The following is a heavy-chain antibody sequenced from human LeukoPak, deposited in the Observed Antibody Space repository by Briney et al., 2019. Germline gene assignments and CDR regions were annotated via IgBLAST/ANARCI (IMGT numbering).Heavy chain of an antibody. J-gene: IGHJ4*02. CDR3: ASQLIVVVVAATTDY. V-gene: IGHV3-30-3*01. CDR1: GCTFSSYA. CDR2: ISYDGSNK. Sequence: GGSLRLSCAASGCTFSSYAMHWVRQAPGKGLEWVAVISYDGSNKYYADSVKGRFTISRDNSKNTLYLQMNSLRAEDTAVYYCASQLIVVVVAATTDYWGQGTLVTVSS. D-gene: IGHD2-15*01.